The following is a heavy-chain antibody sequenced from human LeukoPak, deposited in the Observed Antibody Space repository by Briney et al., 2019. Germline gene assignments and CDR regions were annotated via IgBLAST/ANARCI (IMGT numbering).Heavy chain of an antibody. Sequence: GASVXVSCKASGYTFTGYYMHWVRXAPGQGLEWMGWINPNSGGTNYAQKFQGRVTMTRDTSISTAYMELSRLRSDDTAVYYCARGGRIAARRGAWFDPWGQGTLVTVSS. J-gene: IGHJ5*02. CDR1: GYTFTGYY. V-gene: IGHV1-2*02. CDR3: ARGGRIAARRGAWFDP. CDR2: INPNSGGT. D-gene: IGHD6-6*01.